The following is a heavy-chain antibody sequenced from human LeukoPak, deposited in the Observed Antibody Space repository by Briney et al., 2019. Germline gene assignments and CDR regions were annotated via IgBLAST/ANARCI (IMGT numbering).Heavy chain of an antibody. CDR2: IYYSGST. CDR3: ARDRRYSGSYYSFDY. Sequence: PSETLSLTCTVFGGSISSSSYYWGWIRQPPGKGLEWIGSIYYSGSTYYNPSLKSRVTISVDTSKNQFSLKLSSVTAADTAVYYCARDRRYSGSYYSFDYWGQGTLVTVSS. V-gene: IGHV4-39*07. D-gene: IGHD1-26*01. J-gene: IGHJ4*02. CDR1: GGSISSSSYY.